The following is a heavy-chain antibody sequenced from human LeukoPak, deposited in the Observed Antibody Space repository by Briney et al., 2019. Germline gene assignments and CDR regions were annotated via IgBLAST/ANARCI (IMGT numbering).Heavy chain of an antibody. CDR1: GFIFHNYA. CDR3: AKDRLLDYMDV. Sequence: QPGGSLRLSCVGSGFIFHNYALTWVRQAPGKGLEWVSLIRDKGDVTYYADSVKGRFTISRDNSKNTVFLQMESLKVEDTAVYYCAKDRLLDYMDVWGKGTTVTVSS. J-gene: IGHJ6*03. CDR2: IRDKGDVT. V-gene: IGHV3-23*01.